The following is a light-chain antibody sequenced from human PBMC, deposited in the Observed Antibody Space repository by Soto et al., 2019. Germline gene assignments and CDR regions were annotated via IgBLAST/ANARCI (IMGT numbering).Light chain of an antibody. CDR1: SSDVGGYNY. CDR3: SSYTGSSTYVV. J-gene: IGLJ2*01. Sequence: QSVLTQPASVSGSPGQSITISCTGTSSDVGGYNYVSWYQRHPGKAPKLMIYDVSNRPSGVSNRFSGSKSGHTASLTISGLQAEDEADYYCSSYTGSSTYVVFGGGTKLTVL. V-gene: IGLV2-14*01. CDR2: DVS.